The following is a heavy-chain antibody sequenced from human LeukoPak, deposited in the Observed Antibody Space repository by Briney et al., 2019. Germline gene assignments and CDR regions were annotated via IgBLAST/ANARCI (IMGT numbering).Heavy chain of an antibody. Sequence: SETLSLTCTVSGGSISSSSYYWGWIRQPPGKGLEWIGSIYYSGSTYYNPSLKSRVTISVDTSKNQFSLKLSSVTAADTAVYYCARHDSSGWYFLRYWGQGTLVTVSS. J-gene: IGHJ4*02. CDR3: ARHDSSGWYFLRY. CDR2: IYYSGST. D-gene: IGHD6-19*01. V-gene: IGHV4-39*01. CDR1: GGSISSSSYY.